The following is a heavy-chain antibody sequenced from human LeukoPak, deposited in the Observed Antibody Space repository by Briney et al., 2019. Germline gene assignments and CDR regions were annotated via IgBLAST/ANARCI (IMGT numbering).Heavy chain of an antibody. D-gene: IGHD6-19*01. Sequence: GGSLRLSCAASGFTFSIYAMSCVRQARGKGLEWVSGISGSGDSDSTYYADSVKGRFTISRDNSRNTLYLQMSSLRAEDTAVYYCAKADSSGWYESNWFDPWGQGTLVTVSS. CDR3: AKADSSGWYESNWFDP. J-gene: IGHJ5*02. CDR1: GFTFSIYA. CDR2: ISGSGDSDST. V-gene: IGHV3-23*01.